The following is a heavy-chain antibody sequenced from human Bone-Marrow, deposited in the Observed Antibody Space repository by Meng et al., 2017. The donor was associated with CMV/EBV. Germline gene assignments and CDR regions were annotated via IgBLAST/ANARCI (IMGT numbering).Heavy chain of an antibody. CDR3: AREIRCSSTSCWDNWFDP. J-gene: IGHJ5*02. D-gene: IGHD2-2*01. Sequence: GGSLRLSCAASGFTFSSYWMSWVRQAPGKGLEWVANIKQDGSEKYYVDSVKGRFTISRDNAENSLYLQMNSLRAEDTAVYYCAREIRCSSTSCWDNWFDPWGQGTLVTVSS. V-gene: IGHV3-7*01. CDR2: IKQDGSEK. CDR1: GFTFSSYW.